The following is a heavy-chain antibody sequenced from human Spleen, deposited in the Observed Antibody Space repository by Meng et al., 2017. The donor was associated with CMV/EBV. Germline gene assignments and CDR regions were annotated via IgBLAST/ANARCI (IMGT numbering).Heavy chain of an antibody. V-gene: IGHV1-69*01. CDR2: IIPMLGTT. CDR3: ARDRRLSDARSVWYSIFQY. CDR1: FSSYA. D-gene: IGHD6-19*01. J-gene: IGHJ4*02. Sequence: FSSYAISGVRQAPGQGLEWMGGIIPMLGTTNYARKLQGRVTISADESSSTAYMDLRSLRSEDTAIYFCARDRRLSDARSVWYSIFQYWGQGSLVTVSS.